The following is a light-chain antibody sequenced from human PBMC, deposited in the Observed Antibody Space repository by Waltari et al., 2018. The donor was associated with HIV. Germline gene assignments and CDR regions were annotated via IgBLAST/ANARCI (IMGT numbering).Light chain of an antibody. CDR3: SSYRSSITLL. J-gene: IGLJ3*02. Sequence: QSALTQPPSVSASPGQSVTISCIDTSSELGSFDHVSWFQQPPGSAPKLLIFVVSYRPSGVPDRFSGSKAGNTAALTISGLQDEDEADYCCSSYRSSITLLFGGGTKLTVL. CDR1: SSELGSFDH. V-gene: IGLV2-18*02. CDR2: VVS.